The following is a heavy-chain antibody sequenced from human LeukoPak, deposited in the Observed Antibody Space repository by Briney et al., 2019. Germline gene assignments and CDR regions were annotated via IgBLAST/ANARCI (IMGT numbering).Heavy chain of an antibody. Sequence: MTSGTLSLTCTVSGYSISSGYYWGWIRQPPGKGLEWIGSIYHSGSTYYNPSLKSRVTISVDTSKNQFSLKLSSVTAADTAVYYCARVGYSYGLGGYYYYYMDVWGKGTTVTISS. D-gene: IGHD5-18*01. CDR1: GYSISSGYY. CDR2: IYHSGST. CDR3: ARVGYSYGLGGYYYYYMDV. V-gene: IGHV4-38-2*02. J-gene: IGHJ6*03.